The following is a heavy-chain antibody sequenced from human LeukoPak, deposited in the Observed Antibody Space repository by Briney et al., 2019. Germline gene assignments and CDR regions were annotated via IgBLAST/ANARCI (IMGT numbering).Heavy chain of an antibody. CDR2: ISSSSSTI. CDR3: ARVGSKHDYGDPQPGY. D-gene: IGHD4-17*01. J-gene: IGHJ4*02. V-gene: IGHV3-48*01. CDR1: GFTFSSYG. Sequence: GGTLRLSCAASGFTFSSYGMSWVRQAPGKGLEWVSYISSSSSTIYYADSVKGRFTISRDNAKNSLYLQMNSLRAEDTAVYYCARVGSKHDYGDPQPGYWGQGTLVTVSS.